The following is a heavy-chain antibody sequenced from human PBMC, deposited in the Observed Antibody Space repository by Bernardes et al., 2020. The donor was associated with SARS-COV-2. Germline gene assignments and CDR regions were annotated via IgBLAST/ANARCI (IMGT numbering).Heavy chain of an antibody. Sequence: GWSLRLSCAASGFTFSSYSMNWVRQAPGKGLEWVSSISSSSYIYYADSVKGRFTISRDNAKNSLYLQMNSLRAEDTAVYYCARDSPYSSSWSPHDWFDPWGQGTLVTVSS. CDR1: GFTFSSYS. J-gene: IGHJ5*02. V-gene: IGHV3-21*01. CDR3: ARDSPYSSSWSPHDWFDP. CDR2: ISSSSYI. D-gene: IGHD6-13*01.